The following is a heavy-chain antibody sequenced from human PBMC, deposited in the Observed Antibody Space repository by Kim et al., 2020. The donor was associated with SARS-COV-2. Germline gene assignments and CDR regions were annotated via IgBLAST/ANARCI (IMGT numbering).Heavy chain of an antibody. CDR1: GFTFSSYG. V-gene: IGHV3-30*18. Sequence: GGSLRLSCAASGFTFSSYGMHWVRQAPGKGLEWVAVISYDGSNKYYADSVKGRFTISRDNSKNTLYLQMNSLRAEDTAVYYCAKVPEVVVTWGLFDYWG. D-gene: IGHD2-15*01. J-gene: IGHJ4*01. CDR2: ISYDGSNK. CDR3: AKVPEVVVTWGLFDY.